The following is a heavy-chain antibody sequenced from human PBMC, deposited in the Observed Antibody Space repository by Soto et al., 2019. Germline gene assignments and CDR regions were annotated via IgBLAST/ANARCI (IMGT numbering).Heavy chain of an antibody. D-gene: IGHD3-10*01. Sequence: PGGSLRLSCAASGFTFSSYGMHWVRQAPGKGLEWVAVISYDGSNNYYADSVKGRFTSSRDNSKNPLDLQMNSLRAEDRAVYYCAKDRARVTMARGVQPYYFDYWGQGTLVTVSS. CDR3: AKDRARVTMARGVQPYYFDY. V-gene: IGHV3-30*18. CDR1: GFTFSSYG. CDR2: ISYDGSNN. J-gene: IGHJ4*02.